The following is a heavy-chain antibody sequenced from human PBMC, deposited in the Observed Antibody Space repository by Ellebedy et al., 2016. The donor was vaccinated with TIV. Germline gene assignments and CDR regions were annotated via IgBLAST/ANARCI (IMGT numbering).Heavy chain of an antibody. V-gene: IGHV3-13*01. Sequence: PGGSLRLSCAASGFTFSSYDMHWVRQVTGKGLEWVSGIGTAGDTHYSGSVKGRFTISRENGKNSLYLQMNSLKAEDPAVYYCARATAGLDVWGQGTTVSVSS. CDR3: ARATAGLDV. CDR1: GFTFSSYD. CDR2: IGTAGDT. J-gene: IGHJ6*02.